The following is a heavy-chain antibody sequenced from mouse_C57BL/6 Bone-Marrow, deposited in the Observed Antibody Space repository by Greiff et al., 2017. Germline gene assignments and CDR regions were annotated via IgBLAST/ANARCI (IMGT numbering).Heavy chain of an antibody. Sequence: QVQLQQPGAELVRPGTSVKLSCKASGYTFTSYWMHWVKQRPGQGLEWIGVIDPSDSYTNYNQKFKGKATLTVDTSSSTAYMQLSSLTSEDSAVYYCALSYYYGSRWYFDVWGRGTTVTVSS. V-gene: IGHV1-59*01. D-gene: IGHD1-1*01. CDR2: IDPSDSYT. CDR1: GYTFTSYW. CDR3: ALSYYYGSRWYFDV. J-gene: IGHJ1*03.